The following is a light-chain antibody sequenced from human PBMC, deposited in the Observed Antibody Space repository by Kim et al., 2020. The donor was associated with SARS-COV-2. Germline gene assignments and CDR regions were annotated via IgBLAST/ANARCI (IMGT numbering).Light chain of an antibody. CDR2: KAS. CDR3: QQYNSYSRPMYT. CDR1: QSISSW. V-gene: IGKV1-5*03. J-gene: IGKJ2*01. Sequence: DIQMTQPPSTLSASVGDRVTITCRASQSISSWLAWYQQKPGKAPKLLIYKASSLESGVPSRFSGSGSGTEFTLTISSLQPDDFATYYCQQYNSYSRPMYTFGQGTKLEI.